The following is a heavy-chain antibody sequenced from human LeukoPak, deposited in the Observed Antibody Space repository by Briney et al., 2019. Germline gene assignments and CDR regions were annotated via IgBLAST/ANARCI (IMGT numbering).Heavy chain of an antibody. CDR1: GYTFTSYG. J-gene: IGHJ6*03. V-gene: IGHV1-18*01. D-gene: IGHD2-2*01. Sequence: GASVKVSCKASGYTFTSYGISWVRQAPGQGLEWMGWISAYNGNTNYAQKLQGRVTMTTDTSTSTAYMELRSLRSDDTAVYYCARAICSSTSCYYYYYYMDVWGKGTTVTVSS. CDR3: ARAICSSTSCYYYYYYMDV. CDR2: ISAYNGNT.